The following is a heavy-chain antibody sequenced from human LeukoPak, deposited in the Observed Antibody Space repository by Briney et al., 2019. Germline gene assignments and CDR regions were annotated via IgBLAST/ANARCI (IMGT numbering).Heavy chain of an antibody. J-gene: IGHJ4*02. CDR3: AISTPRVVVLDY. V-gene: IGHV1-69*06. Sequence: GASVKVSCKASGGTFSSYAISWVRQAPGQGLEWMGGIIPIFGTAKYAQKFQGRVTITADKSTSTAYMELSSLRSEDTAVYYCAISTPRVVVLDYWGQGTLVTVSS. CDR2: IIPIFGTA. D-gene: IGHD3-22*01. CDR1: GGTFSSYA.